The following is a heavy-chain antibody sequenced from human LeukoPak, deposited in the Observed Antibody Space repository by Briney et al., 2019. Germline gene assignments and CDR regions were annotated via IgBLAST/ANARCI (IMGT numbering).Heavy chain of an antibody. CDR3: ATLFRYCSSTSCPNWFDP. Sequence: SVKVSCKASGGTFSSYAISWVRQAPGQGLEWMGGIIPIFGTANYAQKFQGRVTFTADESTSTAYMELSSLRSEDTAVYYCATLFRYCSSTSCPNWFDPWGQGTLVTVSS. V-gene: IGHV1-69*13. D-gene: IGHD2-2*01. CDR2: IIPIFGTA. CDR1: GGTFSSYA. J-gene: IGHJ5*02.